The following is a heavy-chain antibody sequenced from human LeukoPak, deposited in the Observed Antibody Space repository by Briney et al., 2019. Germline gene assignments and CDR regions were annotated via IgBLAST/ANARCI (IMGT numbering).Heavy chain of an antibody. CDR1: GFTFSDHY. D-gene: IGHD3-3*01. V-gene: IGHV3-72*01. J-gene: IGHJ4*02. CDR2: TRNKANSYTT. CDR3: ARVVMEWLLDY. Sequence: PGGSLRLSCAASGFTFSDHYMDWVRQAPGKGLEWVGRTRNKANSYTTEYAASVKGRFTISRDDSKNSLYLQMNSLKTEDTAVYYCARVVMEWLLDYWGQGTLVTVSS.